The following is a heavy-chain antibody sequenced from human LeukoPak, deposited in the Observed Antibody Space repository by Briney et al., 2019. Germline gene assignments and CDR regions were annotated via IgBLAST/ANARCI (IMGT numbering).Heavy chain of an antibody. CDR3: AKVSSRYCSSGSCYFDS. Sequence: GGSLRLSCAASGFTVSSNYMSWVRQAPGKGLEWVSVIYSGGSTYYADSVKGRFTISRDNSKNTLYLQMNSLRAEGTAVYYCAKVSSRYCSSGSCYFDSWGQGTLVTVSS. D-gene: IGHD2-15*01. J-gene: IGHJ4*02. V-gene: IGHV3-66*01. CDR2: IYSGGST. CDR1: GFTVSSNY.